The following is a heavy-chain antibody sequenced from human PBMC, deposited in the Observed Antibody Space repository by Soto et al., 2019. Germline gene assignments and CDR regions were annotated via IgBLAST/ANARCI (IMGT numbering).Heavy chain of an antibody. D-gene: IGHD3-16*02. V-gene: IGHV1-18*01. J-gene: IGHJ4*02. CDR3: ARAPRIVTPASGIRDFDY. CDR2: ISGYNHNT. CDR1: GYTFTNYG. Sequence: ASVKVSCKASGYTFTNYGLSWVRQAPGQGLEWLGWISGYNHNTNYAQKFQGRVTMTTDTSTSTAYLQLGSLRSDDTAVYYCARAPRIVTPASGIRDFDYWGQGTLVTVSS.